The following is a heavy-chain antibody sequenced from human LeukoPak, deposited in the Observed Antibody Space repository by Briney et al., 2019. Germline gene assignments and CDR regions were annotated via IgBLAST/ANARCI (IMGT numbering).Heavy chain of an antibody. CDR2: IQTSGST. J-gene: IGHJ6*02. V-gene: IGHV4-61*02. CDR1: GGSISSGGYY. D-gene: IGHD2-2*01. CDR3: LGYCSTASCLSDV. Sequence: SQTLSLTCTVSGGSISSGGYYWSWIRQPAGTGLEWIGRIQTSGSTNYNPSLRSRVTISVDTPKNQFSLKVSSVTAADTAVYYCLGYCSTASCLSDVWGQGSTVTVSS.